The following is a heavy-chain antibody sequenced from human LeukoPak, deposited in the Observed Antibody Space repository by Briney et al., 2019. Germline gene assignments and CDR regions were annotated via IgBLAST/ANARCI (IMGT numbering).Heavy chain of an antibody. CDR1: GFTFSHYA. Sequence: GGSLRLSCAASGFTFSHYAMHWVRQAPGKGLEYVSAISSNGGSTYYANSVKGRFTIYRDNSKNTLYLQMGSLRAEDMGVYYCARDSITVSVGATDIWGQGTMVIVSS. CDR3: ARDSITVSVGATDI. V-gene: IGHV3-64*01. CDR2: ISSNGGST. J-gene: IGHJ3*02. D-gene: IGHD2-15*01.